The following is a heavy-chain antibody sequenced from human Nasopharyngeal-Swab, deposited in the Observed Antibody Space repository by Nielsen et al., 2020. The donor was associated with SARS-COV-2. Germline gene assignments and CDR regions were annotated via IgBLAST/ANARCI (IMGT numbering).Heavy chain of an antibody. D-gene: IGHD5-18*01. CDR2: IRSKANSYAT. CDR1: GFTFSGSA. V-gene: IGHV3-73*01. J-gene: IGHJ6*02. Sequence: GESLKISCAASGFTFSGSAMHWVRQASGKGLEWVGRIRSKANSYATAYAASVKARFTISRDDSKNTAYLQMNSLKTEDTAVYYCTRRAMVSRYYYYYGMDVWGQGTTVTVSS. CDR3: TRRAMVSRYYYYYGMDV.